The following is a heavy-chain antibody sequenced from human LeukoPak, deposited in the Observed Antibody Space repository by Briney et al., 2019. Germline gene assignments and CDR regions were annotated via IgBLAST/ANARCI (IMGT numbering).Heavy chain of an antibody. CDR3: ARDPGDYVGNDAFDI. V-gene: IGHV3-33*01. CDR2: IWYDGSNK. J-gene: IGHJ3*02. Sequence: GRSLRLSCAASGFTFSSYGMHWVRQAPGKGLEWVAVIWYDGSNKYYADSVKGRFTVSRDNSKNTVYLQMNSLRAEDTAVYYCARDPGDYVGNDAFDIWGQGTVVTVSS. CDR1: GFTFSSYG. D-gene: IGHD4-17*01.